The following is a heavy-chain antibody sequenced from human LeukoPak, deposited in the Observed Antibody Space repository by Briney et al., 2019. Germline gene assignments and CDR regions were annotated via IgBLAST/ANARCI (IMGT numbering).Heavy chain of an antibody. CDR1: GGSFSGYY. J-gene: IGHJ4*02. D-gene: IGHD3-22*01. CDR2: INHSGST. Sequence: SETLSLTCAVYGGSFSGYYWSWIRQPPGKGLEWIGEINHSGSTNYNPSLKSRVTISVDTSKNQFSLKLSSVTAADTAVYYCARHTYYYDSSGYYYVFDYWGQGTLVTVSS. V-gene: IGHV4-34*01. CDR3: ARHTYYYDSSGYYYVFDY.